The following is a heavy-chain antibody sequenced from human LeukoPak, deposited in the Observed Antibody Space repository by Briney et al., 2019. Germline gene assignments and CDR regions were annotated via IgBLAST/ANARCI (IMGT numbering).Heavy chain of an antibody. D-gene: IGHD6-13*01. CDR3: ARDCPLGRRAAAGGSYYYYYMDV. CDR2: IRSKANTYAT. Sequence: PGGSLRLSCAASGFTFSDSAMHWVRQASGKGLEWVGRIRSKANTYATAYAASVKGRFTISRDDSKNTAYLQMTSLKTEDTAVYYCARDCPLGRRAAAGGSYYYYYMDVWGKGTTVTVSS. J-gene: IGHJ6*03. V-gene: IGHV3-73*01. CDR1: GFTFSDSA.